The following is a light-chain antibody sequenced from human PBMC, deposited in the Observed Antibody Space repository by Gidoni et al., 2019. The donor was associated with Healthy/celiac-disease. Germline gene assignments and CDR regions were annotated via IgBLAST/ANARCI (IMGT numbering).Light chain of an antibody. CDR1: QSVRSY. V-gene: IGKV3-11*01. CDR2: DAS. Sequence: EIVLTQSPATLSLSPGERATLSCRASQSVRSYLAWYQQKPGQAPRLLIYDASNRATGIPARFSGSGSGTDFTLTISSLEPEDFAVYYCQQRSNWSFGGXTKVEIK. J-gene: IGKJ4*01. CDR3: QQRSNWS.